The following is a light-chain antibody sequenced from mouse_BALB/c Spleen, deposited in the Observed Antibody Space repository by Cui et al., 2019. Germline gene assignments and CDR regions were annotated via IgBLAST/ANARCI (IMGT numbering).Light chain of an antibody. J-gene: IGKJ1*01. CDR3: HQWSSYPWT. Sequence: QIVLTQYPAIMSASLGEAITLTCSASSSVSYMHWYQQKSGTSPKLLIYSTSNLASGVPSRFSGSGSGTFYSLTISSVEAEDAADYYCHQWSSYPWTFGGGTKLEIK. V-gene: IGKV4-80*01. CDR2: STS. CDR1: SSVSY.